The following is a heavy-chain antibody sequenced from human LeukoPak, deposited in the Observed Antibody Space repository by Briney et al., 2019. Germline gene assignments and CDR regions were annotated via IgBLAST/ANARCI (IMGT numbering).Heavy chain of an antibody. Sequence: SETLSLTCTVSGGSISSSSYYWGWIRQPPGKGLEWIGRIYYSGSTYYNPSLKSRVTISVDTSKNQFSLKLSSVTAADTAVYYCVTYCSGGSCYPDANYWGQGTLVTVSS. CDR2: IYYSGST. V-gene: IGHV4-39*01. J-gene: IGHJ4*02. CDR3: VTYCSGGSCYPDANY. D-gene: IGHD2-15*01. CDR1: GGSISSSSYY.